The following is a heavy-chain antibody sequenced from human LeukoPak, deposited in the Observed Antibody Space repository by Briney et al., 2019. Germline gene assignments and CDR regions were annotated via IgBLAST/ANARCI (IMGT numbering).Heavy chain of an antibody. V-gene: IGHV3-7*01. CDR2: IKRDGSEK. J-gene: IGHJ5*02. CDR1: GFTFSAYW. CDR3: ARDLGSSNSYYNWFDP. Sequence: PGGSLRLSCAASGFTFSAYWMSWVRQAPGKGLEWVANIKRDGSEKYYVDSVEGRFTISRGNAKNSLYLQMNSLRAEDTAVYYCARDLGSSNSYYNWFDPWGQGTLVTVSS. D-gene: IGHD1-26*01.